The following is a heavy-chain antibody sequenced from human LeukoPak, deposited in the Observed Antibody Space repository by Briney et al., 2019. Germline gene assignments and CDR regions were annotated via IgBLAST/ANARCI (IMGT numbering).Heavy chain of an antibody. D-gene: IGHD2-2*01. V-gene: IGHV4-31*03. J-gene: IGHJ4*02. CDR1: GGSISSGGYY. Sequence: SETLSLTCTVSGGSISSGGYYWSWIRQHPGKGLEWIGYIYYSGSTYYNPSLKSRVTISVDTSKNQFSLKLCSVTAADTAVYYCARGRQYQLPNWGQGTLVTVSS. CDR3: ARGRQYQLPN. CDR2: IYYSGST.